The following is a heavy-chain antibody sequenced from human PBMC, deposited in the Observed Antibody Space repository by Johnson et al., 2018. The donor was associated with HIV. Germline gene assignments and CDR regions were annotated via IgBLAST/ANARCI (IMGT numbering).Heavy chain of an antibody. V-gene: IGHV3-33*08. J-gene: IGHJ3*02. CDR3: ARDLGGESENEEWASDYYDFGRHIPGPEPRAVLGAFDI. D-gene: IGHD3-3*01. CDR2: IWYDGSNK. CDR1: GFAFSGYA. Sequence: QVQLVESGGGLVQPGRSLRLSCAASGFAFSGYALHWVRQAPGKGLEWVAVIWYDGSNKYSADSVKGRFTISRDHSKHTLHLQMNSPRAESTAVYSCARDLGGESENEEWASDYYDFGRHIPGPEPRAVLGAFDIWGQGTRVTVSS.